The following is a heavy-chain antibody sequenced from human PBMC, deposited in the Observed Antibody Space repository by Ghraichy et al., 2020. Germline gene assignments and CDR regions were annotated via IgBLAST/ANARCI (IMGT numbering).Heavy chain of an antibody. D-gene: IGHD3-10*01. CDR3: VKQRGDYYYYYSMDL. CDR2: INGGGGST. Sequence: LSLTCAASGFTFSSYAMSWVRQAPGKGLEWVSGINGGGGSTYYADSVKGRFTISRDNSKNTVYLQMISLRAEDTAVYYCVKQRGDYYYYYSMDLWGQGTTVTVSS. V-gene: IGHV3-23*01. J-gene: IGHJ6*02. CDR1: GFTFSSYA.